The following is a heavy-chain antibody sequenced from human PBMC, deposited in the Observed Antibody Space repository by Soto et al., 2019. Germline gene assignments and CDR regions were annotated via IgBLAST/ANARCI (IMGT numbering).Heavy chain of an antibody. D-gene: IGHD3-10*01. Sequence: EVQLVESGGGVVRPGGSLRLSCAASGFTFDDYGMSWVRQAPGKGLEWVSGINWNGGSTGYADSVKGRFTISRDNTKNSLYLQMNSLRAEDTALYYCARDSGITMVRGVIIFGMDVWGQGTTVTVSS. CDR1: GFTFDDYG. J-gene: IGHJ6*02. CDR3: ARDSGITMVRGVIIFGMDV. V-gene: IGHV3-20*04. CDR2: INWNGGST.